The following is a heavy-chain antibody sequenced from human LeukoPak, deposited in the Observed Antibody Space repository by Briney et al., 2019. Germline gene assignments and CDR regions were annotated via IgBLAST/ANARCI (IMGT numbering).Heavy chain of an antibody. V-gene: IGHV3-23*01. CDR2: ISGSGGST. J-gene: IGHJ5*02. CDR3: AKCSGYYVDNWFDP. Sequence: GGSLRLSCAASGFTFSSYAMSWVRQAPGKGLEWVSGISGSGGSTYYADSVKGRFTISRDNSKNTLYLQMNSLRAEDTAVYYRAKCSGYYVDNWFDPWGQGTLVSVSS. CDR1: GFTFSSYA. D-gene: IGHD3-22*01.